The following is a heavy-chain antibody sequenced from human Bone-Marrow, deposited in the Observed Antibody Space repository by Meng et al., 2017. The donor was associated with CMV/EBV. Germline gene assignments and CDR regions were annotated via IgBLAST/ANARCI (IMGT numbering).Heavy chain of an antibody. CDR3: ASSGYCSSTSCYTGAFDP. J-gene: IGHJ5*02. D-gene: IGHD2-2*02. CDR1: GYTFTNYF. Sequence: ASVKVSCKASGYTFTNYFVHWVRQAPGQGLEWLGIIHPIPGSTIYAQKFQGRVTATRDTSTSTAYMELSSLRSEDTAVYYCASSGYCSSTSCYTGAFDPWGQGTLVTVSS. V-gene: IGHV1-46*01. CDR2: IHPIPGST.